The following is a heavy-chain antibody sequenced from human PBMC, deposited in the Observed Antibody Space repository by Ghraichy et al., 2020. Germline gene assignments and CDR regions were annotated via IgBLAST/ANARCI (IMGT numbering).Heavy chain of an antibody. CDR1: GFTFSSYA. V-gene: IGHV3-23*01. CDR2: ISGSGGST. J-gene: IGHJ4*02. D-gene: IGHD3-10*01. CDR3: AKGLGFGELLGYFDY. Sequence: GGSLRLSCAASGFTFSSYAMSWVRQAPGKGLEWVSAISGSGGSTYYADSVKGRFTISRDNSKNTLYLQMNSLRAEDTAVYYCAKGLGFGELLGYFDYWGQGTLVTVSS.